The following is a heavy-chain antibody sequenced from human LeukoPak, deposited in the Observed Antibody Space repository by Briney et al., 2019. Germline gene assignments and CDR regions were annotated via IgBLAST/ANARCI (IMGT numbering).Heavy chain of an antibody. CDR3: ARDMDSSGYYYVWDY. CDR2: INPNSGGT. CDR1: GYTFTGYY. V-gene: IGHV1-2*02. J-gene: IGHJ4*02. Sequence: ASVKVSCKASGYTFTGYYMHWVRQAPGQGLEWMGWINPNSGGTNYAQKFQGRVTMTRDTSISTAYMEPSRLRSDDTAVYYCARDMDSSGYYYVWDYWGQGTLVTVSS. D-gene: IGHD3-22*01.